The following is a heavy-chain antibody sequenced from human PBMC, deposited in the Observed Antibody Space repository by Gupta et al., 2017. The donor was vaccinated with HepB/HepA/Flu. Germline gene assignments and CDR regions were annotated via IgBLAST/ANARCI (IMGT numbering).Heavy chain of an antibody. J-gene: IGHJ5*02. Sequence: QVQLVQSGAEVKKPGASVKVSCKASGYTFTSYGISWVRQGPGQGPEWMGWISAYNGNTNYAQKLQGRVTMTTDTSTSTAYMELRSLRSDDTAVYYCARDSRLIVRNWNGPARYWFDPWGQGTLVTVSS. V-gene: IGHV1-18*01. CDR3: ARDSRLIVRNWNGPARYWFDP. CDR2: ISAYNGNT. D-gene: IGHD1-1*01. CDR1: GYTFTSYG.